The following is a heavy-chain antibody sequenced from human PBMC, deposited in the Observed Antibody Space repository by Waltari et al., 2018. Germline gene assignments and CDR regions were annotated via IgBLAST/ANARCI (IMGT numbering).Heavy chain of an antibody. D-gene: IGHD6-13*01. CDR2: IYHSGST. CDR3: ARHEAAAGVLFDY. J-gene: IGHJ4*02. V-gene: IGHV4-38-2*01. Sequence: QVQLQESGPGLVKPSETLSLTCAVSGYSISRGYYWGWIRQPPGKGLEWIGSIYHSGSTDYNPSLKSRVTISVDTSKNQFSLKLSSVTAADTAVYYCARHEAAAGVLFDYWGQGTLVTVSS. CDR1: GYSISRGYY.